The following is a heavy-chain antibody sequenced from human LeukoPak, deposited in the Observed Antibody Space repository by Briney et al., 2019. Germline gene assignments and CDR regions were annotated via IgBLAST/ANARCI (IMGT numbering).Heavy chain of an antibody. Sequence: ASVKVSCKVSGYTLTELSMHWVRQAPGKGLEWMGGFDPEDGETVYAQKFQGRVTMTEDTSTDTAYMELGSLRSEDTAVYYCATAFQVAATYDYWGQGTLVTVSS. CDR2: FDPEDGET. D-gene: IGHD2-15*01. J-gene: IGHJ4*02. CDR1: GYTLTELS. V-gene: IGHV1-24*01. CDR3: ATAFQVAATYDY.